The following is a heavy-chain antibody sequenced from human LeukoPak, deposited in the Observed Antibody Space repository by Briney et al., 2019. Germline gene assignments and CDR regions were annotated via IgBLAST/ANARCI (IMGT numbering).Heavy chain of an antibody. CDR1: GFTFSSYV. D-gene: IGHD2-21*02. CDR3: AKEGDRYYHYYMDV. J-gene: IGHJ6*03. CDR2: LSGSDGGT. V-gene: IGHV3-23*01. Sequence: PGGSLRLSCAASGFTFSSYVMSWVRQAPGKGLEWVSSLSGSDGGTYYADSVKGRFTIFRDNSKNTLYLHMNSLRAEDTAIYYCAKEGDRYYHYYMDVWGEGTTVTVSS.